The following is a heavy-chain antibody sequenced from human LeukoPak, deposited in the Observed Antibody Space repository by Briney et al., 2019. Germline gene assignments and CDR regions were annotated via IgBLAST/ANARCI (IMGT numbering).Heavy chain of an antibody. CDR3: AKSRMITFGVIDY. V-gene: IGHV3-30-3*02. Sequence: GGSLRLSCAASGFTFSSFAMHWVRQAPGKGLEWVAVISYDGSNKNYADSVKGRFTISRDNSKNTLYLQMNSLRAEDTAVYYCAKSRMITFGVIDYWGQGTLVTVSS. CDR2: ISYDGSNK. J-gene: IGHJ4*02. CDR1: GFTFSSFA. D-gene: IGHD3-16*01.